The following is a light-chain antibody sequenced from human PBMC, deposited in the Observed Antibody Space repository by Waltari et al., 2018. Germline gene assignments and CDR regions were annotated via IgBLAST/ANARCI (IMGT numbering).Light chain of an antibody. CDR1: RRDFWSYNL. CDR2: EGS. V-gene: IGLV2-23*01. Sequence: SALTQPCPGSGSPGQSNTLPLTGNRRDFWSYNLFSRFQQHPGKAPQLMIYEGSKRPLGVSNRFSGSKSGNTASLTISGLQAEDEADYYCCSYAGGSAPYVFGTGTKVTVL. CDR3: CSYAGGSAPYV. J-gene: IGLJ1*01.